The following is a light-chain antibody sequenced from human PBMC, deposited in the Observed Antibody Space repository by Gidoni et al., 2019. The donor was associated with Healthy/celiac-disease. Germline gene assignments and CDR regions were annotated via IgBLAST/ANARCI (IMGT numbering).Light chain of an antibody. CDR2: WAS. V-gene: IGKV4-1*01. CDR3: QQYYSMYT. Sequence: IVMTHSPDSLSVSLGERATINCKSSQSVLYSSNNKNYLAWYQQKPGQPPKLLIYWASTRESGVPDRFSGSGSGTDFTLTSSSLQAEDVAVYYCQQYYSMYTFXQXTKLEIK. J-gene: IGKJ2*01. CDR1: QSVLYSSNNKNY.